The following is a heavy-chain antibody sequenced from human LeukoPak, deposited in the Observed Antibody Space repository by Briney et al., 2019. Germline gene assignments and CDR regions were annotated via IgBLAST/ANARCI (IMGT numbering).Heavy chain of an antibody. CDR2: ISGRADLT. Sequence: GETLRLSCAASGFTFSTYGITWVRQAPGKGVEWVSAISGRADLTFYADSVKGRFTISRDNSKNTLYLQMNSLRAEDTAVYYCAKRGPGSPQSGKYYFDYWGQGTLVTVSS. D-gene: IGHD3-10*01. CDR3: AKRGPGSPQSGKYYFDY. CDR1: GFTFSTYG. J-gene: IGHJ4*02. V-gene: IGHV3-23*01.